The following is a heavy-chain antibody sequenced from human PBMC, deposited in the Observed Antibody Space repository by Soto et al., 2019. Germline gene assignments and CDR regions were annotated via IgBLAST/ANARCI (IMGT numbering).Heavy chain of an antibody. CDR3: AREPYYYDSSGPRGWFDP. V-gene: IGHV1-69*13. CDR2: IIPIFGTA. Sequence: GTSVKLSCKASGGTFSSYAISWVRQAPGQGLEWMGGIIPIFGTANYAQKFQGRVTITADESTSTAYMELSSLRSEDTAVYYCAREPYYYDSSGPRGWFDPWGQGTLVTVSS. D-gene: IGHD3-22*01. J-gene: IGHJ5*02. CDR1: GGTFSSYA.